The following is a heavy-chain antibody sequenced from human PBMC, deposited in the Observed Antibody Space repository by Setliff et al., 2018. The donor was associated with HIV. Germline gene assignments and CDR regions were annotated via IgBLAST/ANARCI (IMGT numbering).Heavy chain of an antibody. V-gene: IGHV3-74*01. Sequence: PGGSLRLSCAASGFTFSNSWMNWVRQAPGKGLVWVSRINSDGSSTTYADSVKGRFTISRDNSKNTLYLQMNSLRAEDTAVYYCARDPYNFWSAGMDVWGKGTTVTVSS. CDR2: INSDGSST. CDR1: GFTFSNSW. CDR3: ARDPYNFWSAGMDV. D-gene: IGHD3-3*01. J-gene: IGHJ6*04.